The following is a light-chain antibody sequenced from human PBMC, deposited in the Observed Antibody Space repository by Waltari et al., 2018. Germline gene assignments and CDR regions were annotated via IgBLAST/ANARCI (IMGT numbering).Light chain of an antibody. CDR3: QKYGTLPAT. Sequence: TLSCRASQSVSRTLAWYQQKPGQAPRLLIYDASTRATGIPDRFSGSGSGTDFSLAISRLEPEDFAVYYCQKYGTLPATFGQGTKVEVK. CDR2: DAS. V-gene: IGKV3-20*01. CDR1: QSVSRT. J-gene: IGKJ1*01.